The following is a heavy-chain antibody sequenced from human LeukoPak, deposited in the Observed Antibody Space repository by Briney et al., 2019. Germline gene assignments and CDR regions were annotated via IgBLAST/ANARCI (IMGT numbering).Heavy chain of an antibody. V-gene: IGHV4-4*02. J-gene: IGHJ4*02. CDR2: IYHSGST. CDR1: GGSISSSNW. D-gene: IGHD5-12*01. Sequence: PSETLSLTCAVSGGSISSSNWWSWVRQPPGKGLEWIGEIYHSGSTNYNPSLKSRVTISVDKSKNQFSLKLSSVTAADTAVYYCARMRWLLPAKVGYFDYWGQGTLVTVSS. CDR3: ARMRWLLPAKVGYFDY.